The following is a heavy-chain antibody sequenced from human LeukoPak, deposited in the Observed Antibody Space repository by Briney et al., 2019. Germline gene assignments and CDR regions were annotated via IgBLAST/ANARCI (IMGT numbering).Heavy chain of an antibody. CDR3: AKYSSSATSP. V-gene: IGHV4-30-4*08. CDR2: IFHSGST. D-gene: IGHD6-6*01. CDR1: GGSINSGDYY. J-gene: IGHJ5*02. Sequence: PSETLSLTCTVSGGSINSGDYYWSWIRQPPGKGLEWIGYIFHSGSTYYNPSLKSRVSISVHTSKNQFSLKLSSVTASDTAVYYCAKYSSSATSPWGQGTLVTVSS.